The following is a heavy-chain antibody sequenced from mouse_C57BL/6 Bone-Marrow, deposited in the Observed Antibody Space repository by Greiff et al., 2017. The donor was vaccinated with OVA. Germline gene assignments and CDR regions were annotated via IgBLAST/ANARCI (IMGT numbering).Heavy chain of an antibody. CDR2: IDPSDSET. V-gene: IGHV1-52*01. D-gene: IGHD2-3*01. CDR1: GYTFTSYW. Sequence: VQLQQPGAELVRPGSSVKLSCKASGYTFTSYWMHWVKQRPIQGLEWIGNIDPSDSETHYNQKFKDKATLTVDKSSSTAYMQLSSLTSEDSAVYYCARERWPWYFDVWGTGTTVTVSS. CDR3: ARERWPWYFDV. J-gene: IGHJ1*03.